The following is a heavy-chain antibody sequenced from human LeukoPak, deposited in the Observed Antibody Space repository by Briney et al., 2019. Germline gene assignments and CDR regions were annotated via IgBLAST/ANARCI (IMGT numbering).Heavy chain of an antibody. Sequence: EASVKVSCKASGYTFTSYDINWVRQATGQGLEWMGWMNPNSGNTGYAQKFQGRVTMTRNTSISTAYMGLSSLRSEDTAVYYCARVYGGNAEAFDIWGQGTMVTVSS. CDR2: MNPNSGNT. J-gene: IGHJ3*02. CDR1: GYTFTSYD. D-gene: IGHD4-23*01. CDR3: ARVYGGNAEAFDI. V-gene: IGHV1-8*01.